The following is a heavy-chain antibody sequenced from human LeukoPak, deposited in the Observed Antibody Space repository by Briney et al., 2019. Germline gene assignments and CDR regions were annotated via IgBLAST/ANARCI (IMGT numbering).Heavy chain of an antibody. J-gene: IGHJ5*02. D-gene: IGHD6-19*01. Sequence: GGSLRLSCAASGFTFSGYAMSWVRQAPGRGLEWVSGISGGGSSTYDADSVMGRFTISRDNSKNTLYLQMNSLRAEDTAVYYCAKDGTSGWYVGNWFDPWGQGTLVTVSS. CDR1: GFTFSGYA. CDR3: AKDGTSGWYVGNWFDP. CDR2: ISGGGSST. V-gene: IGHV3-23*01.